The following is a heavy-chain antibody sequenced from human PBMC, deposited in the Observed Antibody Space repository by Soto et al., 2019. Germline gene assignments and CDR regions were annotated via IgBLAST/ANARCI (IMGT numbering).Heavy chain of an antibody. CDR3: AREGATRRPSRPAIGWLES. D-gene: IGHD2-2*02. Sequence: ASVKVSCKASGYTFSGYHMHWVRQAPGQGLERMGWINVYNGETNIAQKFQGRVAMTRDTSITTAYVELSRLRFDDTAVYFCAREGATRRPSRPAIGWLESWGQGTLVTVSS. CDR1: GYTFSGYH. V-gene: IGHV1-2*02. CDR2: INVYNGET. J-gene: IGHJ5*01.